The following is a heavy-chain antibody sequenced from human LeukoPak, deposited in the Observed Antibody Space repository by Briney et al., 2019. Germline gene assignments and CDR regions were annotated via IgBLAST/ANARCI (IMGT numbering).Heavy chain of an antibody. V-gene: IGHV1-2*06. J-gene: IGHJ3*02. CDR2: INPNSGGT. D-gene: IGHD3-22*01. Sequence: ASVKVSCKASGYTFTCYYMHWVRQAPGQGLEWMGRINPNSGGTNYAKKFQGRVTMTRDTSISTAYMELSRLRSDDTAVYYCAREYYYDSSGYYYDAFDIWGQGTMVTVSS. CDR1: GYTFTCYY. CDR3: AREYYYDSSGYYYDAFDI.